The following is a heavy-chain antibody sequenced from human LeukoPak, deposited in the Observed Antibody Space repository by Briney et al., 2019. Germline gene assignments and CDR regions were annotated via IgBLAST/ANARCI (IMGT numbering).Heavy chain of an antibody. J-gene: IGHJ4*02. V-gene: IGHV3-11*04. CDR2: ISSSGSTI. CDR1: GFTFSDYY. D-gene: IGHD2-15*01. CDR3: ARDVKSILLIVVVVAATYYFDY. Sequence: PGGSLRLSCAASGFTFSDYYMSWIRQAPGKGLEWVSYISSSGSTIYYADSVKGRFTISRDNAKNSLYLQMNSLRAEDTAVYYCARDVKSILLIVVVVAATYYFDYWGQGTLVTVSS.